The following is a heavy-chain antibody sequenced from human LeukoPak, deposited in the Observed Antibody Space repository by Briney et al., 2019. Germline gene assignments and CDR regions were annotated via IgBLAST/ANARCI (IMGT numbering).Heavy chain of an antibody. D-gene: IGHD2-2*01. CDR2: ISWDGGST. V-gene: IGHV3-43D*03. CDR1: GFTFDDYA. J-gene: IGHJ6*03. CDR3: AKGGGCSSTSCYDYYYYYMDV. Sequence: GGSLRLSCAASGFTFDDYAMHWVRQAPGKGLEWVSLISWDGGSTYYADSVKGRFTISRDNSKNSLYLQMNSLRAEDTALYYCAKGGGCSSTSCYDYYYYYMDVWGKGTTVTVSS.